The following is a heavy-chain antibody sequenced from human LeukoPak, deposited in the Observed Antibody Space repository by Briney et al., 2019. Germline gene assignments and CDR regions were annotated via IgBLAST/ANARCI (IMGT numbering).Heavy chain of an antibody. CDR2: IYPGDSDT. D-gene: IGHD2-15*01. J-gene: IGHJ6*02. CDR1: GYSFTSYW. Sequence: GESLKISCKGSGYSFTSYWIGWVRQMPGKGLEWMGIIYPGDSDTRYSPSFQGQVTISADKSISTAYLQWSSLKASDTAMYYCARRSDSGGGWDYYYGMDVWGQGTTVTVSS. V-gene: IGHV5-51*01. CDR3: ARRSDSGGGWDYYYGMDV.